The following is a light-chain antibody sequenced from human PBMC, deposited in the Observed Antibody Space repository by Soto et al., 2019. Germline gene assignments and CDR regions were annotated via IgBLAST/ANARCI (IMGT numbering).Light chain of an antibody. CDR3: QTSYSTPELT. CDR2: AAS. J-gene: IGKJ4*01. CDR1: QSISSY. V-gene: IGKV1-39*01. Sequence: DIQMTHSPSSLSASVGDRVTITCRASQSISSYLNWYQQKPGKAPKLLIYAASSLQSGVPSRFSGSGSGTDLTLTISSLQPEDFATYYCQTSYSTPELTFGGGTKVDIX.